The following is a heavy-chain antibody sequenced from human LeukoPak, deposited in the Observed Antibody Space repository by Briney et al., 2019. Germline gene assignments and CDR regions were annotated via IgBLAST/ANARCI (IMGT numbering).Heavy chain of an antibody. Sequence: PGGSLRLSCAASGFTFSSYAMSWVRQAPGKGLEWVSAISGSGGSTYYADSVKGRFTISRDNSKNTLYLQMNSLRAEDTAVYYCARPRDLYSSGWYDHWGQGTLVTVSS. J-gene: IGHJ5*02. D-gene: IGHD6-19*01. V-gene: IGHV3-23*01. CDR1: GFTFSSYA. CDR3: ARPRDLYSSGWYDH. CDR2: ISGSGGST.